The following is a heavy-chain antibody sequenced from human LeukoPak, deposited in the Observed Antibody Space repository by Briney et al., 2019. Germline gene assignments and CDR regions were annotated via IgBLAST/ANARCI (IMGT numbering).Heavy chain of an antibody. CDR2: VNTNTGNP. Sequence: ASVKVSCKASGYTFTSYAMNWVRQAPGQGLEWMGWVNTNTGNPTYAQGFTGRFVFSLDTSVSTAYLQISSLKAEDTAVYYCARDVGVLRFLEWSSPFDYWGQGTLVTVSS. V-gene: IGHV7-4-1*02. CDR3: ARDVGVLRFLEWSSPFDY. D-gene: IGHD3-3*01. CDR1: GYTFTSYA. J-gene: IGHJ4*02.